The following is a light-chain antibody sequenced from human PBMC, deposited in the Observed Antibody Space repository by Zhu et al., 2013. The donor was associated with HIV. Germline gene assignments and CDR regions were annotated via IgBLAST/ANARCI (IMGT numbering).Light chain of an antibody. CDR1: EGIANY. CDR3: QQYYTYPLMFT. Sequence: AIRVTQSPSSLSASPGDRVIITCRANEGIANYLAWYQQKPGKAPKLLIYGASTLQSGVPSRFSGSGFGTDFTLTVSRLQSEDFATYYCQQYYTYPLMFTFGQGTKLEIK. J-gene: IGKJ2*01. V-gene: IGKV1-8*01. CDR2: GAS.